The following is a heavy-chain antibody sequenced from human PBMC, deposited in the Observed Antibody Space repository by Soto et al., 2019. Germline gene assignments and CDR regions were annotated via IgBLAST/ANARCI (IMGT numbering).Heavy chain of an antibody. CDR3: ARRRDCSGGSCRYYYYGMDV. J-gene: IGHJ6*02. CDR2: IYYSGST. V-gene: IGHV4-31*03. Sequence: SETLSLTCTVSGGSISSGGYYWSWIRQHPGKGLEWIGYIYYSGSTYYNPSLKSRVTISVDTSKNQFSLKLSSVTAADTAVYYCARRRDCSGGSCRYYYYGMDVWGQGTTVTVSS. CDR1: GGSISSGGYY. D-gene: IGHD2-15*01.